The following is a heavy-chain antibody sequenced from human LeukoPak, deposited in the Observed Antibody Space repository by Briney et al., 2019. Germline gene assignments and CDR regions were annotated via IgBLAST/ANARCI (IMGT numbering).Heavy chain of an antibody. CDR1: GDSISSSSSY. D-gene: IGHD2-15*01. CDR2: IYYSGSA. J-gene: IGHJ4*02. CDR3: ARVVALESNYFDY. V-gene: IGHV4-39*01. Sequence: PSETLSLTCTISGDSISSSSSYWGWIRQPPGKGLDWVATIYYSGSAYYNPSLKSRVTISVDTSKNQFSLKLTSVTAADTALYYCARVVALESNYFDYWGQGILVTVSS.